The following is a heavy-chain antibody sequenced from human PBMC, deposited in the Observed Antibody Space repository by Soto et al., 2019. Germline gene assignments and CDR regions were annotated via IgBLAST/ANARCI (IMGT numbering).Heavy chain of an antibody. J-gene: IGHJ6*02. CDR1: GYTFTSYD. CDR3: ARYIRFRGGMDV. Sequence: QVPLVQSGAEVKKPGASVKVSCKASGYTFTSYDINWVRQATGQGLEWMGWMNPNSGNTGYAQKFQGRVTMTRNTSTSTAYMELSSLRSDDTAVYYCARYIRFRGGMDVWGRGTTVTVSS. V-gene: IGHV1-8*01. D-gene: IGHD3-3*01. CDR2: MNPNSGNT.